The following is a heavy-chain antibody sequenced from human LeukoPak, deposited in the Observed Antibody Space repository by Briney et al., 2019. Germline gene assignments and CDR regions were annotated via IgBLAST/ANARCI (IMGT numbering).Heavy chain of an antibody. CDR2: IYYSGST. CDR1: GGSISSGDYY. Sequence: SETLSLTCTVSGGSISSGDYYWSWIRQPPGKGLEWIGYIYYSGSTYYNPSLKSRVTISVDTSKNQFSLKLSSVTAADTAVYYCARPASYCSSTSCSAPWGQGTLVTVSS. J-gene: IGHJ5*02. D-gene: IGHD2-2*01. V-gene: IGHV4-30-4*02. CDR3: ARPASYCSSTSCSAP.